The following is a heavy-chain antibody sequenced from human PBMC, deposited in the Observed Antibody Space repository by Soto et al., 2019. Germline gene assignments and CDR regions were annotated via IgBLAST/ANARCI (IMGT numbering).Heavy chain of an antibody. J-gene: IGHJ4*02. D-gene: IGHD6-13*01. CDR3: AHRIAAAWYDDYFDY. CDR2: IYWDDDK. V-gene: IGHV2-5*02. CDR1: GFSLRTSGGG. Sequence: GSGPTLVYPTQTPTLTLTFSGFSLRTSGGGVGWIRQPPGKALEWLALIYWDDDKRYSPSLKSRLTITKDTSKNQVVLTMTNMDPVDTATYYCAHRIAAAWYDDYFDYWGQGTLVTVSS.